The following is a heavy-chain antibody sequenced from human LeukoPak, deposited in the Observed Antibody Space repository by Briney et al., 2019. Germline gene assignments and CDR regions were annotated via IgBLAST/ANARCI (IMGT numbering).Heavy chain of an antibody. V-gene: IGHV3-7*01. CDR1: GFNFRTSW. CDR3: ARDPDSSSFDY. J-gene: IGHJ4*02. CDR2: IKYDGTVK. D-gene: IGHD6-13*01. Sequence: PGGSLRLSCTASGFNFRTSWMSWVRQSPAKGLEFLANIKYDGTVKNYVDSVKGRFTISRDNPRNSLYLQMDSLRAEDTAVYYCARDPDSSSFDYWGQEALVTVSS.